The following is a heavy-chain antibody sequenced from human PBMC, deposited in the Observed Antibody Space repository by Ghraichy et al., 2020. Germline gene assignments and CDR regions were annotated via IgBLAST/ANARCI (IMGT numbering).Heavy chain of an antibody. D-gene: IGHD5-18*01. V-gene: IGHV4-34*01. J-gene: IGHJ6*02. CDR3: ARGPRGVQLWRTGGYYYAMDV. Sequence: SETLSLTCAVYGGSFSGYYWSWIRQPPGKGLEWIGEINHSGSTNYNPSLKSRVTISVDTSKNQFSLKLSSVTAADTAVYYCARGPRGVQLWRTGGYYYAMDVWGQGTTVTVSS. CDR1: GGSFSGYY. CDR2: INHSGST.